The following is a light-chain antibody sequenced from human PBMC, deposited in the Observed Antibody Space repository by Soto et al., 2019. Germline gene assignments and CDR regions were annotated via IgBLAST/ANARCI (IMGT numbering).Light chain of an antibody. CDR1: QGLTTK. Sequence: EIVLTQSPATLSLSPGEGATLSCRASQGLTTKLAWYQQKPGQAPRLLIYGASTRATGIPARFSGSGSGTEFTLTISNLEPEDFAVYYCQQHSHWPPWTFGQGTKVDIK. J-gene: IGKJ1*01. CDR2: GAS. V-gene: IGKV3-11*01. CDR3: QQHSHWPPWT.